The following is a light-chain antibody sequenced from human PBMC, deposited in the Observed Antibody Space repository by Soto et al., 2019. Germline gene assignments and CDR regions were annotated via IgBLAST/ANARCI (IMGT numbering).Light chain of an antibody. CDR2: DAS. CDR3: QQRHMWPIT. J-gene: IGKJ5*01. V-gene: IGKV3-11*01. CDR1: QSINRH. Sequence: EIVLTQSPATLSLSPGERATLSCRASQSINRHLAWYQQKPGQAPRLLILDASDRATGIPARFSGSGSGTDFTLTISSLEPEDFAVYYCQQRHMWPITFGQGTRLEIK.